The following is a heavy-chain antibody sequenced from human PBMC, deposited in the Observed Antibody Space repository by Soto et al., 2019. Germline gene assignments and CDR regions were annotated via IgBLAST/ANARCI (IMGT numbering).Heavy chain of an antibody. CDR3: AREVDRRNYFDY. J-gene: IGHJ4*02. Sequence: QVQLVESGGGVVQPGRSLRLSCAASGFTFSSYGMHWVRQAPGKGLEWVAVIWYDGSNKYYADSVKGRFTISRDNSKNTLYLQMTSLRAEDTAVYYCAREVDRRNYFDYWGQGTLVTVSS. V-gene: IGHV3-33*01. CDR1: GFTFSSYG. D-gene: IGHD3-9*01. CDR2: IWYDGSNK.